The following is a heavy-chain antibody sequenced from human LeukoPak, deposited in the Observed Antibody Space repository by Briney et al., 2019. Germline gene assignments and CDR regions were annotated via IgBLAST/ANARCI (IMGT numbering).Heavy chain of an antibody. CDR3: ARGGELLVNVDAFDI. J-gene: IGHJ3*02. Sequence: SETLSLTCTVSGGSISSYYWSWIRQPPGKGLEWIGYIYYSGSTNYNPSLKSRVTISVDTSKNQFSLKLSSVTAADTAVYYCARGGELLVNVDAFDIWGQGTMVTVSS. CDR1: GGSISSYY. D-gene: IGHD1-26*01. V-gene: IGHV4-59*08. CDR2: IYYSGST.